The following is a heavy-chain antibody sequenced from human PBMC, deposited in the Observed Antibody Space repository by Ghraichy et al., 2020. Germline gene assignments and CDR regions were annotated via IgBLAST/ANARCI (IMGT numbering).Heavy chain of an antibody. CDR1: GFTFNSYA. V-gene: IGHV3-23*01. D-gene: IGHD3-22*01. J-gene: IGHJ4*02. Sequence: GESLNISCAASGFTFNSYAMAWVRQVPGKGLEWVSGISGSGGSTYSADSVKGRFTISRDNSKNILYLQMNSLRAEDTAVYYCAKAEPPNYYDSSGFSDYWGQGTLVTVSS. CDR3: AKAEPPNYYDSSGFSDY. CDR2: ISGSGGST.